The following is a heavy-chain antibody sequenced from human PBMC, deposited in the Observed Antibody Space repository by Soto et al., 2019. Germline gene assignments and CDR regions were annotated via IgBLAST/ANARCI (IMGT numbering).Heavy chain of an antibody. Sequence: QVQLVQSGAEVKKPGASVKVSCQASGYTFTSYDINWVRQATGQGLEWMGWMNPNSGNTGYAQKFQGRVTMTRNTSISTAYMGVSSLRSEDTAGSYCARGRDYDFWSGYYRRDAFDIWGQGTMVTVST. V-gene: IGHV1-8*01. J-gene: IGHJ3*02. CDR2: MNPNSGNT. CDR3: ARGRDYDFWSGYYRRDAFDI. D-gene: IGHD3-3*01. CDR1: GYTFTSYD.